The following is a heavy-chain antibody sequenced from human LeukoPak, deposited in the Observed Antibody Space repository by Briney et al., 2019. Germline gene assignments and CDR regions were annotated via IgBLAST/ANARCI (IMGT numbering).Heavy chain of an antibody. CDR3: ARGGYYGSGNDFRFDP. D-gene: IGHD3-10*01. Sequence: SETLSLTCTVSGGSISSYYWSWIRQPPGKGLEWIGYIYYSGSTNYKPSLKSRVTVSVDTSKNQFSLKLSSVTAADTAVYYCARGGYYGSGNDFRFDPWGQGTLVTVSS. CDR1: GGSISSYY. CDR2: IYYSGST. V-gene: IGHV4-59*01. J-gene: IGHJ5*02.